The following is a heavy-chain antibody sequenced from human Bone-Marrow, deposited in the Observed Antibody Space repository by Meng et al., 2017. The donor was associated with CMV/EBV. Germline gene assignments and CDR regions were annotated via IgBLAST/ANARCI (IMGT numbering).Heavy chain of an antibody. V-gene: IGHV1-2*02. CDR2: INPNSGGT. Sequence: ASVKVSCKASGYTFTGYYMHWVRQAPGQGLEWMGWINPNSGGTNYAQKFQGRVTMTRDTSISTAYMELSRLRSDDTAVYYCARDLGLHGGNSVFIMVRAFDIWRQGTMVTVSS. J-gene: IGHJ3*02. CDR1: GYTFTGYY. CDR3: ARDLGLHGGNSVFIMVRAFDI. D-gene: IGHD4-23*01.